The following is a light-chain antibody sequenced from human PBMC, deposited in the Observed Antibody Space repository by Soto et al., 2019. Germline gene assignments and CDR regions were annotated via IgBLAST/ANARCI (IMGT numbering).Light chain of an antibody. J-gene: IGKJ1*01. CDR1: QSITGW. CDR3: QQYETFSPWT. CDR2: DAS. Sequence: DIQMTQSPSTLSASVGDRVTITCRASQSITGWLAWYQQKPGKAPKLLIYDASSLEVGVPSRFSGSGSGTEFTLTISSLQPDDFATYYCQQYETFSPWTFGQGTKVDIK. V-gene: IGKV1-5*01.